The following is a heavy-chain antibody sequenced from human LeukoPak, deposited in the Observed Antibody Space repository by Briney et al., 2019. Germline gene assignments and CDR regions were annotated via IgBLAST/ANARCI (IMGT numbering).Heavy chain of an antibody. CDR1: GYSISSGYY. Sequence: SETLSLTCAVSGYSISSGYYWGWIRQPPGKGLEWIGSIYHSGSTYYNPSLKSRVTISVDTSKNQFSLKLSSVTAADTAVYYCARDPGGDNYYYYYYGMDVRGKGTTVTVSS. J-gene: IGHJ6*04. CDR3: ARDPGGDNYYYYYYGMDV. CDR2: IYHSGST. V-gene: IGHV4-38-2*02. D-gene: IGHD4-17*01.